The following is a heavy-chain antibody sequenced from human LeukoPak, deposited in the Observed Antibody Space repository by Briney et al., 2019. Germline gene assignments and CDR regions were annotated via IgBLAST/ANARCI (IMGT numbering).Heavy chain of an antibody. CDR3: AGPVGYNSGWYWFDP. Sequence: PSETLSLTCAVSGGSISSSNWWSWVRQPPGKGLEWIGEIYHSGSTNYNPSLKSRVTISVDKSKNQFSLKLSSVTAADTAVYYCAGPVGYNSGWYWFDPWGQGTLVTVSS. D-gene: IGHD6-19*01. CDR1: GGSISSSNW. J-gene: IGHJ5*02. CDR2: IYHSGST. V-gene: IGHV4-4*02.